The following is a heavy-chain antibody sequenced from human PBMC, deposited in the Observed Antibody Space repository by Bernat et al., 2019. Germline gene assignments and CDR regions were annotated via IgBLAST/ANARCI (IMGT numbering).Heavy chain of an antibody. CDR3: ARGGGMTATVTTWYYYGMDV. Sequence: QVQLVQSGAEVKKPGASVKVSCKASGYTFTSYDINWVRQATGQGLEWMGWMNPNSGNTGYAQKFQGRVTMTRNTSISTAYMELNSLRAEDTAVYYCARGGGMTATVTTWYYYGMDVWGQGTTVTVSS. V-gene: IGHV1-8*01. CDR2: MNPNSGNT. D-gene: IGHD4-11*01. J-gene: IGHJ6*02. CDR1: GYTFTSYD.